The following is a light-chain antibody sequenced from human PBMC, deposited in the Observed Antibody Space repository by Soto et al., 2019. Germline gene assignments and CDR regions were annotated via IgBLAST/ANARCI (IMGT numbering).Light chain of an antibody. CDR1: QSVSSSS. J-gene: IGKJ5*01. Sequence: ETVLTQSPGTLSLSPGERATLSCRASQSVSSSSLAWYQQRPGQAPRLIIYGTSSRATGIPDRFSGSGSGTDFTLTISRLEPEDFAVYFCQRYGSSPLITFGQGTRLEIK. CDR2: GTS. V-gene: IGKV3-20*01. CDR3: QRYGSSPLIT.